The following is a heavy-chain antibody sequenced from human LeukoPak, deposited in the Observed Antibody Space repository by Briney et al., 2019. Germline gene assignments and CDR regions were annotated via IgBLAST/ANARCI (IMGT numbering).Heavy chain of an antibody. D-gene: IGHD3-22*01. J-gene: IGHJ4*02. CDR2: IYTGGNT. CDR1: GFTVDSNY. CDR3: ARGDDSGYYDYFDY. V-gene: IGHV3-53*01. Sequence: GGSLRLSCAASGFTVDSNYMSWVRQAPGKGLEWVSTIYTGGNTYYAASVKGRFTISRDFSKNTVFLHMNSLRAEDTAMYYCARGDDSGYYDYFDYWGQGALVTVSS.